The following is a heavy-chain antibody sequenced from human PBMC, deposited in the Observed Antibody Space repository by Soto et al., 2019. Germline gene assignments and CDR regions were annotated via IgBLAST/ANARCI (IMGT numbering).Heavy chain of an antibody. CDR2: IKQHGSEK. J-gene: IGHJ4*02. D-gene: IGHD3-10*01. Sequence: PGGSLRLSCAASGFTFSSYWMSWVRQAPGKGLEWVANIKQHGSEKYYVDSVKGRFTISRDNAKNSLYLQMNSLRAEDTAVYYCARDYHYGSGTYYRVPYFDYWGQGTLVTVSS. CDR1: GFTFSSYW. CDR3: ARDYHYGSGTYYRVPYFDY. V-gene: IGHV3-7*01.